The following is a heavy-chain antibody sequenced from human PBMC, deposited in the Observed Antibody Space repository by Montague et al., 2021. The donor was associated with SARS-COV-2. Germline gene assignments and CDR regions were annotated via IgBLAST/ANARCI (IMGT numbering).Heavy chain of an antibody. CDR3: ARDCYDYGWGSYKRWFDP. Sequence: SETLSLTCTVSGYSISSGYYCGWIRHPPGKGLEWFGSIYHSGSTYYNPPLKSRVTIAVDTTKNHFSLKLSSATAAATAVYYCARDCYDYGWGSYKRWFDPWGQGTLVTVSS. CDR1: GYSISSGYY. D-gene: IGHD3-10*01. CDR2: IYHSGST. V-gene: IGHV4-38-2*02. J-gene: IGHJ5*02.